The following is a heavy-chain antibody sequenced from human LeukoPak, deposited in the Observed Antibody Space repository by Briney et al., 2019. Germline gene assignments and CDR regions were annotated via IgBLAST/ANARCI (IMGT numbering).Heavy chain of an antibody. J-gene: IGHJ4*02. Sequence: PGGSLRLSCAASGFTFSSYAMSWVRQALGKGLEWVSGISGGGDSTYYADSVKGRFTISRDNSKNTLYLQMNSLRAEDTAVYYCAKEGIVGATYWGQGTLVTVSS. CDR2: ISGGGDST. V-gene: IGHV3-23*01. CDR1: GFTFSSYA. CDR3: AKEGIVGATY. D-gene: IGHD1-26*01.